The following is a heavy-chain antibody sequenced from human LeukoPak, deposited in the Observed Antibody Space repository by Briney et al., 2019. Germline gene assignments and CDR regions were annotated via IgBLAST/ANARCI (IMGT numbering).Heavy chain of an antibody. J-gene: IGHJ6*02. CDR3: AREMGYGSGSYAYGMDV. D-gene: IGHD3-10*01. CDR2: ISSSSSYI. CDR1: GFTFSSYN. Sequence: GGSLRLSCAASGFTFSSYNMHCVRQAPGKGLEWVSSISSSSSYIPYADSVKGRFTISRDNAKNSLHLQMNSLRAEDTAVYYCAREMGYGSGSYAYGMDVWGQGTTVTVSS. V-gene: IGHV3-21*01.